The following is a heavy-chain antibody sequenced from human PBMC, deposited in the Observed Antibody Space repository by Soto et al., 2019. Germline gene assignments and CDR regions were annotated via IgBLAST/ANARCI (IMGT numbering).Heavy chain of an antibody. D-gene: IGHD3-3*01. J-gene: IGHJ4*02. V-gene: IGHV6-1*01. CDR2: TYYMSRWHT. Sequence: SQTLSLTCVISGDTVSGNSAAWNWIRLSPSRGLEWLGRTYYMSRWHTDYAVPLNNRITISADTSNNDFSLHLNSVTPEDTALYYCARGPRGSVQVSYYTTYYFCYRGERNLFT. CDR3: ARGPRGSVQVSYYTTYYFCY. CDR1: GDTVSGNSAA.